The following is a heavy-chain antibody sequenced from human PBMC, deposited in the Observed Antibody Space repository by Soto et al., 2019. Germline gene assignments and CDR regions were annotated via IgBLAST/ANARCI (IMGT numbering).Heavy chain of an antibody. Sequence: SETLSLTCAVYGGSFSGYYWNWIRQHPGKGLEWIGEIDHSGYTNYNPSLKSRVTISVDTSKNQFSVGLTSVTAADTAVYYCARVCDWFDPWGQGTLVTVSS. CDR1: GGSFSGYY. V-gene: IGHV4-34*01. CDR3: ARVCDWFDP. J-gene: IGHJ5*02. D-gene: IGHD2-8*01. CDR2: IDHSGYT.